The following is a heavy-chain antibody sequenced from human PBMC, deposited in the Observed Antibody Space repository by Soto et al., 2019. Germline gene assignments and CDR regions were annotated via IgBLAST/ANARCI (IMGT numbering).Heavy chain of an antibody. CDR2: FKSVGAGGTT. J-gene: IGHJ6*02. Sequence: PGGSLRLSCTVSGLTFSDAWLNWVRQAPGKGLEWVGRFKSVGAGGTTEYAAPVKGRFTLSRVDLQNTMYLQMNSLKTDDTAVYFCQYQLLTYYYGMDVWGQGTTVTVTS. V-gene: IGHV3-15*07. CDR3: QYQLLTYYYGMDV. D-gene: IGHD2-2*01. CDR1: GLTFSDAW.